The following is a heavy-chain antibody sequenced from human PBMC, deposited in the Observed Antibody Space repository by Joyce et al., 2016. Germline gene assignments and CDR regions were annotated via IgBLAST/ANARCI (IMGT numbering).Heavy chain of an antibody. D-gene: IGHD6-19*01. J-gene: IGHJ3*01. CDR1: GGALTSYY. CDR3: ARLSTAWYPEGAFDV. V-gene: IGHV4-59*01. CDR2: VYYNGVT. Sequence: QVQLQESGPGLLKPSETLSLTCIVSGGALTSYYWSWIRQPPGKGLEWMGNVYYNGVTKDNPSLKSRVTMSVDTSKHQFSLRLTSVTAADTAIYYCARLSTAWYPEGAFDVWGQGTMVTVSS.